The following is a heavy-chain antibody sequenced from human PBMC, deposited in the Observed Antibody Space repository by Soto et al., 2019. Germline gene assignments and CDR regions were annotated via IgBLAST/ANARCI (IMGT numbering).Heavy chain of an antibody. CDR1: GYSFTSFG. CDR2: MNPNSGDT. Sequence: ASVKVSCKASGYSFTSFGISWVRQATGQGLEWMGWMNPNSGDTGYAQKFQGRVTMTRNTSISTAYMELSSLRSEDTAVYYCARTNGGVIVRGYYYYMDVWGKGTTVTVSS. V-gene: IGHV1-8*01. J-gene: IGHJ6*03. D-gene: IGHD3-16*02. CDR3: ARTNGGVIVRGYYYYMDV.